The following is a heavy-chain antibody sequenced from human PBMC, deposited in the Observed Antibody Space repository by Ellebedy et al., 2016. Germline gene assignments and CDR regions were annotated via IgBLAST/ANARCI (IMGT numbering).Heavy chain of an antibody. CDR2: IFSNDET. D-gene: IGHD6-19*01. V-gene: IGHV2-26*01. J-gene: IGHJ2*01. Sequence: SGPTLVKPTETLTLTCTVSGLSLSNARMDVSWIRQPPGKALEWLAHIFSNDETSYSTSPKSRLTVSKDTSKSQVVLTMTNMDPVDTATYYCARINPGYNSGWYRDWFFDLWGRGTLVTVSS. CDR3: ARINPGYNSGWYRDWFFDL. CDR1: GLSLSNARMD.